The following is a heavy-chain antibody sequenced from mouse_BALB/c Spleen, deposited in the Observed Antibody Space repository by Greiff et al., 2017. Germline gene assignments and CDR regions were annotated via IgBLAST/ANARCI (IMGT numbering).Heavy chain of an antibody. CDR1: GYTFTSYW. J-gene: IGHJ4*01. CDR2: IAPGSGST. CDR3: ARQGYRYDVGAMDY. D-gene: IGHD2-14*01. V-gene: IGHV1S41*01. Sequence: DLVKPGASVKLSCKASGYTFTSYWINWIKQRPGQGLEWIGRIAPGSGSTYYNEMFKGKATLTVDTSSSTSYIQLSSLSSEDSAVYFGARQGYRYDVGAMDYWGQGTSVTVSS.